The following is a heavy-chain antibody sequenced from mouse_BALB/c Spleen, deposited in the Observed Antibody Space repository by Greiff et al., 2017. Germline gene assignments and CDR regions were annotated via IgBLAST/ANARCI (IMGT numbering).Heavy chain of an antibody. CDR1: GFTFSSYG. V-gene: IGHV5-4*02. D-gene: IGHD1-1*01. Sequence: EVKLMESGGDLVKPGGSLKLSCAASGFTFSSYGMYWVRQTPEKRLEWVATISDGGSYTYYPDSVKGRFTISRDNAKNNLYLQMSSLKSEDTAMYYCASPTYYGSSQPFAYWGQGTLVTVSA. CDR2: ISDGGSYT. CDR3: ASPTYYGSSQPFAY. J-gene: IGHJ3*01.